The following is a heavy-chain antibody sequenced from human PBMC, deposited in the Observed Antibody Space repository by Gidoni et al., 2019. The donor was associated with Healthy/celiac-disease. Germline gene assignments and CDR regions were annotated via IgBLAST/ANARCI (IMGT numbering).Heavy chain of an antibody. CDR1: GGSISRGDYY. V-gene: IGHV4-30-4*01. CDR3: AREPQYKYCSSTSCRED. CDR2: IYYSGST. Sequence: QVQLQESGPVLVKPSQTLSLTCTFSGGSISRGDYYWSWIRQPPGKGLEWIGYIYYSGSTYYNPSLKSRVTISVDTSKNQFSLKLSSVTAADTAVYYCAREPQYKYCSSTSCREDWGQGTLVTVSS. D-gene: IGHD2-2*01. J-gene: IGHJ4*02.